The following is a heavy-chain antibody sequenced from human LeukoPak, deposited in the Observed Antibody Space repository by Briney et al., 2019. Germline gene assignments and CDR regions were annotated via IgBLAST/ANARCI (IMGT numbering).Heavy chain of an antibody. CDR3: ARARGYNYGYVDY. J-gene: IGHJ4*02. CDR1: GYTFTSYD. D-gene: IGHD5-18*01. V-gene: IGHV1-8*01. CDR2: MNPNSGDT. Sequence: GASVTVSCKASGYTFTSYDINWVRQAPGQGLEWMGWMNPNSGDTGYAQNFQGRLNMTRNTSKSTAYMELSSLRSEDTAVYYCARARGYNYGYVDYWGQGTLVTVSS.